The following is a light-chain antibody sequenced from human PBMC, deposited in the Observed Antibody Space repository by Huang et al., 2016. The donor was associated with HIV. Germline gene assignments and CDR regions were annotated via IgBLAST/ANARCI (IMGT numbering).Light chain of an antibody. J-gene: IGKJ5*01. CDR2: WAS. CDR1: QPLLSTANNTSY. Sequence: DIVMTQSPGSLTVSLGERASINCTSSQPLLSTANNTSYLAWYQQKHRQPHKALIYWASNRESGVPERFSGSGSGTDFTLTISSLQAEDVALYYCQQYYSASITFGQGTRVEI. V-gene: IGKV4-1*01. CDR3: QQYYSASIT.